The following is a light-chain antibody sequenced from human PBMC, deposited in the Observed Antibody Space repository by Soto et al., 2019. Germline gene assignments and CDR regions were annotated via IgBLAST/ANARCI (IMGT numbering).Light chain of an antibody. CDR2: EVS. J-gene: IGLJ2*01. Sequence: QSALTQPPSASGSPGQSVTISCTGTSSDVGGYNSVSWYQQHPGKAPKLMIYEVSKRPSGVPDRFSGSKSGNTASLTVSGLQAEDEADYYCSSYAGSNNFVFGGGTKVTVL. CDR1: SSDVGGYNS. V-gene: IGLV2-8*01. CDR3: SSYAGSNNFV.